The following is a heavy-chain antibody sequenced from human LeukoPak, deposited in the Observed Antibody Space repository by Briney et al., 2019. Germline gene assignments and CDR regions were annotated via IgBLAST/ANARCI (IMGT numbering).Heavy chain of an antibody. CDR3: ERGDDTSGHYSYFQH. CDR1: GFTFSSYG. V-gene: IGHV3-33*01. Sequence: HPGRSLRLSCAASGFTFSSYGMQWIRQAPGKGLEWVAVIWSDGYKKYYAESVKGRFTVSRDTSKNTLYLQMDSLRAEDTAVYYCERGDDTSGHYSYFQHWGQGTLVTVSS. D-gene: IGHD3-22*01. J-gene: IGHJ1*01. CDR2: IWSDGYKK.